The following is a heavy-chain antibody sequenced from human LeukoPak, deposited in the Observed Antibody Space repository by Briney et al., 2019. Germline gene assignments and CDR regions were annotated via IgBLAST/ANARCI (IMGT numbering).Heavy chain of an antibody. CDR3: ATDNILTGYSPKY. Sequence: ASVKVSCKAPGYSFTGYYMHWVRQAPGQGLEWMGWINPNSGGTNYAQKFQGRVTMTRDTSISTAYMELSRLRSEDSAVYYCATDNILTGYSPKYWGQGTLVTVSS. J-gene: IGHJ4*02. D-gene: IGHD3-9*01. CDR1: GYSFTGYY. V-gene: IGHV1-2*02. CDR2: INPNSGGT.